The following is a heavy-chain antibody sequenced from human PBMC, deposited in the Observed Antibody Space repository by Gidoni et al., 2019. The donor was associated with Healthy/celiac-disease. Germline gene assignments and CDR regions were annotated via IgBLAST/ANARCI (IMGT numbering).Heavy chain of an antibody. V-gene: IGHV3-48*01. Sequence: EVQLVESGGGLVQPGGSLRLACAASGFTFSSYSMNWVRQAPGKGLEWVSYISSSSSTIYYADSVKGRFTISRDNAKNSLYLQMNSLRAEDTAVYYCARGDDAFDIWGQGTMVTVSS. CDR2: ISSSSSTI. CDR1: GFTFSSYS. CDR3: ARGDDAFDI. J-gene: IGHJ3*02.